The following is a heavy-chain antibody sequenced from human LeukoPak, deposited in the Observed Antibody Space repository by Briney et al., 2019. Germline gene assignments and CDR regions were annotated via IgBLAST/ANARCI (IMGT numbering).Heavy chain of an antibody. V-gene: IGHV3-9*01. J-gene: IGHJ4*02. CDR1: GFTFDDYA. CDR3: AKSRIAVAGPTD. D-gene: IGHD6-19*01. CDR2: ISWNGGSI. Sequence: GGSLRLSCAASGFTFDDYAMHWVRQAPGKGLEWVSGISWNGGSIGYADSVKGRFTISRDNAKNSLYLQMNSLRAEDTALYYCAKSRIAVAGPTDWGQGTLVTVSS.